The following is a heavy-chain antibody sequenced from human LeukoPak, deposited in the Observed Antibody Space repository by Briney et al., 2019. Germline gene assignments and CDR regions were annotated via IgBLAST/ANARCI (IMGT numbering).Heavy chain of an antibody. J-gene: IGHJ4*02. Sequence: PSETLSLTCTVSGGSISSSYSWGWIRQPPGKGLEWIGNIYYSGSTYYNSSLKSRVTISVDTSKNQFSLKLSSVTAADTAVYYCARINYYDSSGYPIPFDYWGQGTLVTVSS. V-gene: IGHV4-39*01. CDR3: ARINYYDSSGYPIPFDY. D-gene: IGHD3-22*01. CDR2: IYYSGST. CDR1: GGSISSSYS.